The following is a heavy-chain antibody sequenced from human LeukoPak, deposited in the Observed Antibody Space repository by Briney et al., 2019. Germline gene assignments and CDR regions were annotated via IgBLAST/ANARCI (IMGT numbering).Heavy chain of an antibody. CDR1: GYTFTSYG. V-gene: IGHV1-18*01. D-gene: IGHD1-1*01. Sequence: ASVKVSCKASGYTFTSYGISWVRQAPGQGLEWMGWISAYNGNTNYAQKLQGRVTMTTDTSTSTAYMELRSLRSDDTAVYYCARGGGIVQLWFQKSDAFDFWGHGTMVTVSS. CDR3: ARGGGIVQLWFQKSDAFDF. CDR2: ISAYNGNT. J-gene: IGHJ3*01.